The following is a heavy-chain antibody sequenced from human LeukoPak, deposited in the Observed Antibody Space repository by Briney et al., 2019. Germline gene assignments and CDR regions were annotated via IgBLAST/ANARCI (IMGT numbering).Heavy chain of an antibody. CDR2: ISSSDGTI. V-gene: IGHV3-48*03. J-gene: IGHJ4*02. CDR3: ARSMIVGSTRSGYFNS. Sequence: GGSLRLSCAASGFTFSSYEMNWVRQAPGKGLEWISYISSSDGTIYYADSVKGRFTISRDNAKNSLFLQMNSLRAEDTAVYFCARSMIVGSTRSGYFNSWSQGTLVTVSA. D-gene: IGHD1-26*01. CDR1: GFTFSSYE.